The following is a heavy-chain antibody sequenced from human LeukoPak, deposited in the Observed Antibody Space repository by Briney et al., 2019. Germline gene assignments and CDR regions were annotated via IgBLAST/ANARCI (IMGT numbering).Heavy chain of an antibody. D-gene: IGHD3-10*01. Sequence: GGSLRLSCAASGFTFSSYSMNWVRQAPGKGLEWVSSISSSSSYIYYADSVKGRFTISRDNAKNSLYLQMNSLRAEDTAVYYCARMELLGSYYYYYMDVWGKGTTVTVSS. CDR3: ARMELLGSYYYYYMDV. J-gene: IGHJ6*03. CDR2: ISSSSSYI. V-gene: IGHV3-21*01. CDR1: GFTFSSYS.